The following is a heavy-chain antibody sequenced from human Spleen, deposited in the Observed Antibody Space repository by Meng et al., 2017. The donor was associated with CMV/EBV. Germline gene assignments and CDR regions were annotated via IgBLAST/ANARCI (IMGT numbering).Heavy chain of an antibody. D-gene: IGHD2-2*01. V-gene: IGHV3-23*01. Sequence: GFTFSSYALTWVRQAPGKGLEWVSAISGSGGRTYYADSVKGRFTISRDNSMNTLYLQMNRLRAEDTAVYYCAKGAGGYQLLDWFDPWGQGTLVTVSS. CDR1: GFTFSSYA. J-gene: IGHJ5*02. CDR3: AKGAGGYQLLDWFDP. CDR2: ISGSGGRT.